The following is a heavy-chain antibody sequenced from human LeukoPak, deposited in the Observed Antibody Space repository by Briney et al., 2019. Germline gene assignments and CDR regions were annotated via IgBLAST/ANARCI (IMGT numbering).Heavy chain of an antibody. D-gene: IGHD2-2*01. V-gene: IGHV3-21*01. Sequence: GGSLRLSCAASGFTFGSYTMNWVRQAPGKGPEWVSSTCSTRTYICYADSVKGRFTISRDNAKNSVYLQMDSLRAEGTAVYYCARGFGGYCSSTSCLVTIDFWGQGIPVTVSS. CDR2: TCSTRTYI. J-gene: IGHJ4*02. CDR3: ARGFGGYCSSTSCLVTIDF. CDR1: GFTFGSYT.